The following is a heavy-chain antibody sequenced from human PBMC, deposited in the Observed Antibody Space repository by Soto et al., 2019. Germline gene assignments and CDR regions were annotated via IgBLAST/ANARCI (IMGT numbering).Heavy chain of an antibody. CDR3: AARTYYYDSSGTDY. D-gene: IGHD3-22*01. J-gene: IGHJ4*02. CDR2: INPSGGST. Sequence: ASVKVCCKARGFTFNSKYMHSVRQAPGQRLEWIGMINPSGGSTSYAQKFQGRVTMTRDTSTSTAYMELSSLRSEDTAVYYCAARTYYYDSSGTDYWGQGTLVTVSS. CDR1: GFTFNSKY. V-gene: IGHV1-46*02.